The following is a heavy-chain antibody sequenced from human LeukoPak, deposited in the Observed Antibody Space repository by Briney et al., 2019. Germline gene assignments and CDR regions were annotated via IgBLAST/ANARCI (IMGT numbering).Heavy chain of an antibody. J-gene: IGHJ4*02. D-gene: IGHD4-11*01. Sequence: VASVKVSCKASGYTFSNYGITWVRQAPGQGLECMGWISTDNGKANYAQKLQGRVTMTTDTSTSTAYMELRSLRSDDTAIYYCAREAPFTVTTPFCDHWGQGTLVTVSS. CDR3: AREAPFTVTTPFCDH. CDR2: ISTDNGKA. V-gene: IGHV1-18*01. CDR1: GYTFSNYG.